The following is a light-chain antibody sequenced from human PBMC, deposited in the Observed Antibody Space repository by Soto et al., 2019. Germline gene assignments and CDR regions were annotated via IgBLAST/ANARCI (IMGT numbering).Light chain of an antibody. J-gene: IGLJ2*01. V-gene: IGLV2-14*01. CDR1: SSDVGGYNY. Sequence: QSALTQPASVSGSPGQSITISCTGSSSDVGGYNYVSWYQQYPGKAPKLIIYDVSYRPSGVSVRFSGSKSGNTASLTISGLQAEDEADYYCSSYTSDTTRDVVFGGGTKVTVL. CDR2: DVS. CDR3: SSYTSDTTRDVV.